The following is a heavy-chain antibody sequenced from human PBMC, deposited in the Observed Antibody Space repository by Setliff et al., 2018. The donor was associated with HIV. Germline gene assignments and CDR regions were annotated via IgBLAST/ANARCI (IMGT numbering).Heavy chain of an antibody. D-gene: IGHD6-13*01. J-gene: IGHJ5*02. Sequence: SETLSLTCAVYGGSFSDYYWSWVRQPLPRGLEWIGEISHSRSTNYNPSLQSRVTVSVDTSKNQFSLKLSSVTAADTAVYYCVRGGDSSSWYWGRWFYPWGQGTLVTVSS. CDR1: GGSFSDYY. CDR2: ISHSRST. V-gene: IGHV4-34*01. CDR3: VRGGDSSSWYWGRWFYP.